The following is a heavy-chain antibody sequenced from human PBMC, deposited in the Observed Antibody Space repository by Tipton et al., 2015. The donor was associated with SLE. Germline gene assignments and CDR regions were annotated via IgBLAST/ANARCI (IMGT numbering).Heavy chain of an antibody. CDR2: IYSGGST. Sequence: GSLRLSCAASGFTVSSYYMSWVRQAPGKGLEWVSVIYSGGSTYYADSVKGRFTISRDNSKNTLYLQRNSLRAEDTAGYSCARRRGMDAGGQGTTVTVSS. CDR3: ARRRGMDA. J-gene: IGHJ6*02. V-gene: IGHV3-53*05. CDR1: GFTVSSYY. D-gene: IGHD6-25*01.